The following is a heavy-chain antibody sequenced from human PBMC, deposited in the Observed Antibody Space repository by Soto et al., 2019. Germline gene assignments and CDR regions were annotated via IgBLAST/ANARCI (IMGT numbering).Heavy chain of an antibody. CDR3: VRRYGRRAFDI. Sequence: QVQLQESGPGLVKPSHTLSLTCTASGDSISSGDYYWTWIRQSPGKGLEWIGYIHYSGSTYYNPSFKSRFTISIDTSKDQFSLRLTSVTAADAAVYYCVRRYGRRAFDIWGQGTLVTVSS. V-gene: IGHV4-30-4*01. CDR1: GDSISSGDYY. J-gene: IGHJ3*02. D-gene: IGHD3-9*01. CDR2: IHYSGST.